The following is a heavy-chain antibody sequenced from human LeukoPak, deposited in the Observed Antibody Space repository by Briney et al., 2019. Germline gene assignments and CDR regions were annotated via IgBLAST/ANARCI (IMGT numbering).Heavy chain of an antibody. CDR1: GYTFTGYY. D-gene: IGHD6-19*01. V-gene: IGHV1-2*06. CDR2: INPNSGGT. J-gene: IGHJ5*02. Sequence: ASVKVSCKASGYTFTGYYMHWVRQAPGQGLEWMGRINPNSGGTNYAQKFQGRVTMTRDTSISTAYMELRRLRSDDTAVYYCARDLGQWLTNWFDPWGQGTLVTVSS. CDR3: ARDLGQWLTNWFDP.